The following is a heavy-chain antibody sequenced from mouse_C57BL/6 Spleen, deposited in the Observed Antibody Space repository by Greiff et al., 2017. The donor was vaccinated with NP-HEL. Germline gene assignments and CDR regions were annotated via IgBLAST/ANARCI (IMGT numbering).Heavy chain of an antibody. Sequence: VQLVESGPGLVQPSQSLSITCTVSGFSLTSYGVHWVRQSPGKGLEWLGVIWSGGSTDYNAAFISRLSISKDNSKSQVFFKMNSLQADNTAIYYCARNGYDYDGWFAYWGQGTLVTVSA. D-gene: IGHD2-4*01. CDR1: GFSLTSYG. V-gene: IGHV2-2*01. CDR2: IWSGGST. J-gene: IGHJ3*01. CDR3: ARNGYDYDGWFAY.